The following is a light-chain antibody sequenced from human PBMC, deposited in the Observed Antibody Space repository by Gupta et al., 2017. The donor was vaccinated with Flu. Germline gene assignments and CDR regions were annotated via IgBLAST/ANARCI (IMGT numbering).Light chain of an antibody. V-gene: IGKV1-5*03. J-gene: IGKJ1*01. CDR2: KAS. CDR3: QQDHSYPWT. Sequence: PSTLSASLGARVTFTCRASQNIDSWLAWYQQRPGKAPSLLIYKASNLESGVPSRFSGSGSGTEFTLAISSLQPDDLATYYCQQDHSYPWTFGQGTKVVI. CDR1: QNIDSW.